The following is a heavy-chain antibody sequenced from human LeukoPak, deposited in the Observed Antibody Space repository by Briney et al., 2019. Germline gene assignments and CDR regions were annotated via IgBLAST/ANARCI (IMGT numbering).Heavy chain of an antibody. CDR1: GFTFDGYA. D-gene: IGHD6-13*01. V-gene: IGHV3-43D*04. J-gene: IGHJ6*04. Sequence: GGSLTLSCAASGFTFDGYAMHRVRQAPGKGLEWVCLISWDGGSTYYADSVKGRFTISRDNSKNSLYLQMNSLRAEDTALYYCAKDIGYSSSWYGMDVWGKGTTVTASS. CDR3: AKDIGYSSSWYGMDV. CDR2: ISWDGGST.